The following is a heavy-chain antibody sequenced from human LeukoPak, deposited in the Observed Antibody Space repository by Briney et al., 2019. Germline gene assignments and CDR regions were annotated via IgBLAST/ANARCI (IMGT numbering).Heavy chain of an antibody. D-gene: IGHD1-26*01. J-gene: IGHJ4*02. CDR3: AKDNIVGTTRDYFDY. V-gene: IGHV3-23*01. CDR1: GFTFSTYA. Sequence: PGGSLRLSCTASGFTFSTYAVSWVRQAPGKGLEWVSSLNGPGSNTYYADSAKGRFTISRDNSKNTLYLQMNSLRAEDTAVYYCAKDNIVGTTRDYFDYWGQGTLVTVSS. CDR2: LNGPGSNT.